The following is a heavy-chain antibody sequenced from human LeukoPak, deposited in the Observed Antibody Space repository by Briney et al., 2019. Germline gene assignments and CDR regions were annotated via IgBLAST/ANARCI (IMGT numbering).Heavy chain of an antibody. CDR2: IYYSGST. CDR1: GGSISSYY. D-gene: IGHD4-17*01. CDR3: ARTSYGDYGATNWFDP. J-gene: IGHJ5*02. V-gene: IGHV4-59*12. Sequence: TSETLSLTCTVSGGSISSYYWSWIRQPPGKGLEWIGYIYYSGSTNYNPSLKSRVTISVDTSKNQFSPKLSSVTAADTAVYYCARTSYGDYGATNWFDPWGQGTLVTVSS.